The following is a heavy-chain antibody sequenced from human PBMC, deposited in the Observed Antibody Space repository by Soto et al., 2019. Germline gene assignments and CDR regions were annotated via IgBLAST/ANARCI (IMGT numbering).Heavy chain of an antibody. CDR3: ARVQRDYGDCFDD. CDR2: IYYSGST. V-gene: IGHV4-31*03. D-gene: IGHD4-17*01. CDR1: GGSISSGGYY. Sequence: SETLSLTCTVSGGSISSGGYYWSCIRQHPGKGLEWIGYIYYSGSTYYNPSLKSRVTISVDTSKNQFSLKLSSVTAADTAVYYCARVQRDYGDCFDDWGQGTLVTVSS. J-gene: IGHJ4*02.